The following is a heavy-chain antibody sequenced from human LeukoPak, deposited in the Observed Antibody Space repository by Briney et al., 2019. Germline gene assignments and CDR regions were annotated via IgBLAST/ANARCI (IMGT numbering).Heavy chain of an antibody. J-gene: IGHJ4*02. Sequence: SQTLSLTCTVSGGSINSDYYYWSWIRQHPGKGLEWIGYIYYSGSTYYNPSLKSRVTISVDTSKNQFSLKLSSVTAADTAVYYCARAASSSWYANYWGQGTLVTVSS. CDR1: GGSINSDYYY. CDR3: ARAASSSWYANY. CDR2: IYYSGST. D-gene: IGHD6-13*01. V-gene: IGHV4-31*03.